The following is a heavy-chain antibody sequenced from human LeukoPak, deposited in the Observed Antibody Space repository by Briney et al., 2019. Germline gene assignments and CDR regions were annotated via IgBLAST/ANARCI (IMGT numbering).Heavy chain of an antibody. CDR1: GGSISSYY. V-gene: IGHV4-59*01. J-gene: IGHJ6*03. D-gene: IGHD2-2*02. Sequence: SETLSLTCTVSGGSISSYYWSWIRQPPGKGLEWIGYIYYSGSTNYNPSLKSRVTISVDTSKNQFSLKLSSVTAADTAVYYCARALRGIVVVPAAILPSYYYYMDVWGKGTTVTVSS. CDR2: IYYSGST. CDR3: ARALRGIVVVPAAILPSYYYYMDV.